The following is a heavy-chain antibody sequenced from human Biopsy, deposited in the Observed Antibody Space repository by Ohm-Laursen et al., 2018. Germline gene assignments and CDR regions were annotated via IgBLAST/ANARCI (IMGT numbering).Heavy chain of an antibody. J-gene: IGHJ6*02. Sequence: ASVKVSCKVSAYSFGDHRIHWVRQAPGQGLEWMGWIDPKSGGTNYAQKFQGRVTMTRDTSISTTYMELTSLTSDDTAIYYCARVPAYPSIDGYYGLDLWGQGTTVIVSS. V-gene: IGHV1-2*02. CDR3: ARVPAYPSIDGYYGLDL. CDR1: AYSFGDHR. D-gene: IGHD2-15*01. CDR2: IDPKSGGT.